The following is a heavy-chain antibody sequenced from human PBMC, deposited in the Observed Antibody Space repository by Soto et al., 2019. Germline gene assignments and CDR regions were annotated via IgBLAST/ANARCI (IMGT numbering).Heavy chain of an antibody. V-gene: IGHV4-4*02. CDR3: ARHIARATLRGFDY. J-gene: IGHJ4*02. CDR2: IHHSGTT. CDR1: GGSISSNW. D-gene: IGHD6-25*01. Sequence: QVQLPESGTGLVKPSETLALTWCVSGGSISSNWWSWVRQPPGNGLEWIGEIHHSGTTNYNPSLSSRVTISVDKSKNQLSLNLNSVTAADTAFDYRARHIARATLRGFDYWGQGTLVTVSS.